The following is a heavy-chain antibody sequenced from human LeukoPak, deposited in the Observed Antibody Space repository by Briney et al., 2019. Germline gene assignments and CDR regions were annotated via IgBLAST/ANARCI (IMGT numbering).Heavy chain of an antibody. V-gene: IGHV1-69*04. CDR2: IIPILGIA. CDR1: GGTFSSYA. J-gene: IGHJ3*02. D-gene: IGHD2-21*02. CDR3: ARYCGGDCFDAFGI. Sequence: ASVKVSCKASGGTFSSYAISWVRQAPGQGLEWMGRIIPILGIANYAQKFQGRVTITADKSTSTAYMELSSLRSEDTAVYYCARYCGGDCFDAFGIWGQGTMVTVSS.